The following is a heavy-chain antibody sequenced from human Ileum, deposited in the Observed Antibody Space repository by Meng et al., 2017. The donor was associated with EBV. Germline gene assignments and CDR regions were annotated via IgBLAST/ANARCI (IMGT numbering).Heavy chain of an antibody. CDR3: AKGGQWDPLDS. CDR2: FYEGTT. Sequence: QVQLQESRPGLVKPSGTLSLTCDVSGVSISGNYWSWIRQSPVKGLEWIGFFYEGTTNYNPSLKSRVTIAAGPANNQISLRLSSVTSADTAVYYCAKGGQWDPLDSWGRGILVTVSS. CDR1: GVSISGNY. V-gene: IGHV4-59*01. D-gene: IGHD1-26*01. J-gene: IGHJ4*02.